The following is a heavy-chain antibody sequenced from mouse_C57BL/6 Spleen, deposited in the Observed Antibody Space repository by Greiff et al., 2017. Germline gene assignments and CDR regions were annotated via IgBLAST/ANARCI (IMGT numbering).Heavy chain of an antibody. CDR1: GFSFNTYA. Sequence: EVKLLESGGGLVQPKGSLKLSCAASGFSFNTYAMNWVRQAPGKGLVWVARIRSKSNNYATYYADSVKDGFTISRDDSESMLYLQMNNLKTEDTAMYYCVRDDYDNHAMDYWGQGTSVTVSS. V-gene: IGHV10-1*01. CDR3: VRDDYDNHAMDY. D-gene: IGHD2-1*01. J-gene: IGHJ4*01. CDR2: IRSKSNNYAT.